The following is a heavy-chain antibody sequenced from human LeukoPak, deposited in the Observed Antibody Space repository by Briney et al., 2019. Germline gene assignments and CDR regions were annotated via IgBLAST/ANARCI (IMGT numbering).Heavy chain of an antibody. V-gene: IGHV7-4-1*02. CDR3: ARGTPTPGVDY. CDR1: GYTFRRYF. D-gene: IGHD1-1*01. CDR2: IDTDTGNP. Sequence: ASVKVSCKASGYTFRRYFMNWARQAPGQGLEWMGNIDTDTGNPKYAPGFTGHFVFSLDTSVSTAYLQINSLRAEDTAVYYCARGTPTPGVDYWGQGTQVTVSS. J-gene: IGHJ4*02.